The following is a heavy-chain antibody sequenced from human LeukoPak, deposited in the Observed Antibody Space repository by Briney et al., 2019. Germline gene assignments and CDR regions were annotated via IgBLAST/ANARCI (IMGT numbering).Heavy chain of an antibody. CDR1: GGTFSSYA. D-gene: IGHD4-17*01. Sequence: ASVKVSCKASGGTFSSYANSWVRQAPGQGLEWMGRIIPILGIANYAQKFQGRVTITADKSTSTAYMELSSLRSEDTAVYYCASRDYGDARGSWFPFDYWGQGTLVTVSS. CDR2: IIPILGIA. V-gene: IGHV1-69*04. CDR3: ASRDYGDARGSWFPFDY. J-gene: IGHJ4*02.